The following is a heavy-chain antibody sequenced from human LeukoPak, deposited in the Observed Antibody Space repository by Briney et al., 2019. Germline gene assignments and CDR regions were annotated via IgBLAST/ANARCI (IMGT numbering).Heavy chain of an antibody. Sequence: PGGSLRLSCAAPGFTFSSHGMHWVRQAPGKGLEWVAFIRYDGSNKYYADSVKGRFTISRDNSKNTLYLQMNSLRAEDTAVYYCAKDRGGSGWYKGGFDYWGQGTLVTVSS. CDR3: AKDRGGSGWYKGGFDY. CDR1: GFTFSSHG. V-gene: IGHV3-30*02. J-gene: IGHJ4*02. CDR2: IRYDGSNK. D-gene: IGHD6-19*01.